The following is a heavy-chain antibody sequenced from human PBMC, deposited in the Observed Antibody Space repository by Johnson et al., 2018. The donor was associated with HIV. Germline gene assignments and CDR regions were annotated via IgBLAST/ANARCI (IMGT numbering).Heavy chain of an antibody. Sequence: QLVESGGGLVQPGGSLRLSCAASRLTVSSNYMTWVRQAPGNGLELVGQVNPNGGTTYLIDSGKDRFNISRDNANNTLHLQMNSLKTEDTALYYCARDLVAFGECTAFDIWGQGTMVTVSS. CDR3: ARDLVAFGECTAFDI. CDR2: NPNGGTT. J-gene: IGHJ3*02. CDR1: RLTVSSNY. D-gene: IGHD3-10*01. V-gene: IGHV3-25*04.